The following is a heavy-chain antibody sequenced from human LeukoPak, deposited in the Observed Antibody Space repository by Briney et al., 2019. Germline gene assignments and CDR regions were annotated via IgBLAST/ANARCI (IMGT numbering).Heavy chain of an antibody. V-gene: IGHV1-2*02. CDR3: ARGQQYNDILIDYHLY. CDR1: GYTFTGYY. D-gene: IGHD3-9*01. CDR2: VDPNSGDS. Sequence: GASVKVSCKASGYTFTGYYINWVRQAPGQGLEWMGWVDPNSGDSNYAQKFQGRVTMTRDTSISTAYMELSRLRSDDTAVYYCARGQQYNDILIDYHLYWGQGTLVSVSS. J-gene: IGHJ4*02.